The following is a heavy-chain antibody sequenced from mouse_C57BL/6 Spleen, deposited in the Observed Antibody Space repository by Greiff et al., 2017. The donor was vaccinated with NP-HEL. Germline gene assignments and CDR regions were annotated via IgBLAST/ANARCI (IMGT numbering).Heavy chain of an antibody. CDR1: GYTFTSYW. Sequence: QVQLQPGAELVMPGASVQMSCKASGYTFTSYWITWVKQRPGQGLEWIGDIYPGSGSTNYNAKFKSKATLTVDTSSSTAYMQLSSLTSEDSAVYYCARYTTVVADYFDYWGQGTTLTVSS. CDR2: IYPGSGST. J-gene: IGHJ2*01. V-gene: IGHV1-55*01. D-gene: IGHD1-1*01. CDR3: ARYTTVVADYFDY.